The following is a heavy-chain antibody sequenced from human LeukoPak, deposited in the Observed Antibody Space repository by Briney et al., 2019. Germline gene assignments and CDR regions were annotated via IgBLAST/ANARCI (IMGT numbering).Heavy chain of an antibody. CDR1: GFTFSNAW. CDR3: TTDLLYHGRRSHIQADY. D-gene: IGHD2-8*01. CDR2: IKSKTDGGTT. Sequence: PGGSLRLSCAASGFTFSNAWMSSVRQAPGKWLEWVGRIKSKTDGGTTDSAAPVQGRFTISRDDSKNTLYLQMNSLRTEDTAGYYCTTDLLYHGRRSHIQADYWGQGTLVTVSS. J-gene: IGHJ4*02. V-gene: IGHV3-15*01.